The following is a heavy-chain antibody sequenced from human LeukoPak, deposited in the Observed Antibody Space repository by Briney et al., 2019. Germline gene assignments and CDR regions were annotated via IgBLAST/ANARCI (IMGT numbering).Heavy chain of an antibody. CDR3: ALPMYYYDSSGYSAFDY. D-gene: IGHD3-22*01. CDR2: ISSSSSTI. CDR1: GFTFSSYS. J-gene: IGHJ4*02. V-gene: IGHV3-48*01. Sequence: GGSLRLSCAASGFTFSSYSMNWVRQAPGKGLEWVSYISSSSSTIYYADSVKGRFTISRDNAKNSLYLQMNSLRAEDTAVYYCALPMYYYDSSGYSAFDYWGQGTLVTVSS.